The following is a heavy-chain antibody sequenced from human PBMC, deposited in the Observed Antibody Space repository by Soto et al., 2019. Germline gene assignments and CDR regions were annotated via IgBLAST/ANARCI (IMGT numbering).Heavy chain of an antibody. CDR1: GGSISSYY. CDR3: AGGNWNDREY. V-gene: IGHV4-59*01. D-gene: IGHD1-1*01. Sequence: SETLSLTCTVSGGSISSYYWGWIRQPPGKGLEWIGYIYYSGSTNYNPSLKSRVTISVDTSKNQFSLKLSSVTAADTAVYYCAGGNWNDREYWGEGTLVTVYS. CDR2: IYYSGST. J-gene: IGHJ4*02.